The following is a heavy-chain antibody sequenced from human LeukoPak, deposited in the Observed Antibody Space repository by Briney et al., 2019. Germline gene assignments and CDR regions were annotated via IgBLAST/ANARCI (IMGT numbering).Heavy chain of an antibody. CDR3: ARAKRNGFDI. J-gene: IGHJ3*02. Sequence: GGSLRLSCAASGFTVSSNYMGWVRQAPGKGLEWVSYISSSSSTIYYADSVKGRFTISRDNAKNSLYLQMNSLRAEDTAVYYCARAKRNGFDIWGQGTMISVSS. CDR2: ISSSSSTI. CDR1: GFTVSSNY. V-gene: IGHV3-48*01.